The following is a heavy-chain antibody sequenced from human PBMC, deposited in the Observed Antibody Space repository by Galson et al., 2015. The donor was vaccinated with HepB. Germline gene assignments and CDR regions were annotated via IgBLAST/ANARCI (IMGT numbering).Heavy chain of an antibody. CDR1: GFTFSSYW. V-gene: IGHV3-74*01. CDR3: ARAPNWGSRYYYDYMDV. J-gene: IGHJ6*03. CDR2: IFSDGSRT. D-gene: IGHD7-27*01. Sequence: SLRLSCAASGFTFSSYWMHWVRQAPGKGLVWVSRIFSDGSRTSYADSVKGRFTISRDNAKNTLYLEMKSLRAEDTATYYCARAPNWGSRYYYDYMDVWGKGTTVTVSS.